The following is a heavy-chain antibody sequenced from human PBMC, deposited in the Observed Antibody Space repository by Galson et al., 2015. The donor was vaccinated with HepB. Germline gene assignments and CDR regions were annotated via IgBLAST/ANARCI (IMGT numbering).Heavy chain of an antibody. CDR3: ARGRYYDSSDYYLY. D-gene: IGHD3-22*01. Sequence: SVKVSCKASGYTFTSYGIHWVRQAPGQGLEWMGWISAFNGNTNYAQKLQGRVTLTTDTSTSTAYMELRSLRSDDTAVYYCARGRYYDSSDYYLYWGQGTLVTVSS. CDR2: ISAFNGNT. J-gene: IGHJ4*02. V-gene: IGHV1-18*04. CDR1: GYTFTSYG.